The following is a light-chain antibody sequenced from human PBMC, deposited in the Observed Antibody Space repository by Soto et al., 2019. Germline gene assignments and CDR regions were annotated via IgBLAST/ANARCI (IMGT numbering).Light chain of an antibody. CDR1: QSVSSSY. Sequence: EIVLTQSPGTLSLSPGERATLSCRASQSVSSSYLAWYQHKPGQAPRLLIYGASSTATGIPDRFSDSGSGTDFTLTISRLEPEDFAVYYCQQYGRSPWTFGQGTKVEIK. CDR3: QQYGRSPWT. V-gene: IGKV3-20*01. J-gene: IGKJ1*01. CDR2: GAS.